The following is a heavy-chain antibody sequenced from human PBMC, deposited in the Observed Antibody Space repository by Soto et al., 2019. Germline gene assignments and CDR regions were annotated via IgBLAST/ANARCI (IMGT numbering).Heavy chain of an antibody. J-gene: IGHJ6*02. CDR3: ARGRELTPYSSSWYKHELSYYGMDV. CDR1: GFTFSSYS. Sequence: EVQLVESGGGLVKPGGSLRLSCAASGFTFSSYSMNWVRQAPGKGLEWVSSISSSSSYIYYAESVKGRFTISRDNAKNSLYLQRNSLRAEDTAVYYCARGRELTPYSSSWYKHELSYYGMDVRGQGTTVTVCS. V-gene: IGHV3-21*01. CDR2: ISSSSSYI. D-gene: IGHD6-13*01.